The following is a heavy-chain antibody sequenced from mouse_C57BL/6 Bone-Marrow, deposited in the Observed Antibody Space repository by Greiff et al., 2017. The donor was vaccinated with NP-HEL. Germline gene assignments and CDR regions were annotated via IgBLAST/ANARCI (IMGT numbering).Heavy chain of an antibody. D-gene: IGHD1-1*01. CDR3: ANYCGSGYVSFAN. Sequence: VQLQQSGAELVKPGASVKLSCKASGYTFTSYWMQWVKQRPGQGLEWIGEIDPSASYTTYTQKFKGKATLPVDTSSSTAYMQLSSLTSGDSAVYYCANYCGSGYVSFANWGQGTLVTVSA. CDR1: GYTFTSYW. V-gene: IGHV1-50*01. CDR2: IDPSASYT. J-gene: IGHJ3*01.